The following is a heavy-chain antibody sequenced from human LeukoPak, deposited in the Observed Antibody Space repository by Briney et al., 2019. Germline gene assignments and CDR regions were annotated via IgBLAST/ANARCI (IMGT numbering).Heavy chain of an antibody. V-gene: IGHV4-34*01. J-gene: IGHJ4*02. D-gene: IGHD3-16*02. Sequence: KPSEXLXXTXXXXXXXXXGYXWSWIRQPPGKGLEWIGEINHSGSTNYNPSLKSRVTISVDTSNDQFSLKLSSVTAADTAVYYCARVRLDYILGSYRLDNSIFDYWGQGTLVTVSS. CDR2: INHSGST. CDR3: ARVRLDYILGSYRLDNSIFDY. CDR1: XXXXXGYX.